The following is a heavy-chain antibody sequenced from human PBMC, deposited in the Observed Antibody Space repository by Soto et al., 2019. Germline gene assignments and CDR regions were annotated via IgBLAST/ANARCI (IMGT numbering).Heavy chain of an antibody. CDR3: VKEGGXKYFDF. D-gene: IGHD3-16*01. V-gene: IGHV3-9*01. CDR2: VTWNSVAT. CDR1: GFIFDNHA. Sequence: PGGSLRLSCTASGFIFDNHAMHWVRQAPGKGLEWVAGVTWNSVATGYADSVKGRFTISRDNAKNSLYLQMNSLSAEDTAVYFCVKEGGXKYFDFWGRGTVVTVSS. J-gene: IGHJ2*01.